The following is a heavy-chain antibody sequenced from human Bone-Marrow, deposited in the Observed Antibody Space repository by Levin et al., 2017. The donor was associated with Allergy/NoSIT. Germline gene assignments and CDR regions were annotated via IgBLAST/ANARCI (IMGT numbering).Heavy chain of an antibody. V-gene: IGHV3-30*18. CDR3: AKDVSFSNGFGAGFYYYFMDV. D-gene: IGHD5-18*01. CDR1: GFTFSHYA. CDR2: ISHDGNNK. J-gene: IGHJ6*03. Sequence: PAGGSLRLSCAASGFTFSHYAMHWVRQAPGKGLEWVAVISHDGNNKYYSDSVKGRFTISRANSKNTLYLQMNSLRNEDTAVYYCAKDVSFSNGFGAGFYYYFMDVWGPGTTVTVSS.